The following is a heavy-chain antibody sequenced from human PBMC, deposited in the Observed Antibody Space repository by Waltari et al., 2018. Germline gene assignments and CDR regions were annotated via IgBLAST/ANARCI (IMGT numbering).Heavy chain of an antibody. CDR3: ARAYSSSKYNWFDP. D-gene: IGHD6-13*01. V-gene: IGHV4-39*07. Sequence: QLQLQESGPGLVKPSEPLSLTCTVSGGSISSSSYYWGWIRQPPGKGLEWIGSSDYSGSTYYNPYLKSRVTISVDKSKNQFSLKLSSVTAADTAVYYCARAYSSSKYNWFDPWGQGTLVTVSS. CDR1: GGSISSSSYY. CDR2: SDYSGST. J-gene: IGHJ5*02.